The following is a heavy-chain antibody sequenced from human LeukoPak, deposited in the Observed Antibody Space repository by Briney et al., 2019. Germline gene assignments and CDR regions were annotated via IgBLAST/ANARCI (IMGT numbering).Heavy chain of an antibody. CDR2: IRFDGSYK. V-gene: IGHV3-30*02. J-gene: IGHJ4*02. CDR3: VKGEYNSSPFDY. Sequence: GGSLRLFCAASGFTFSSYGMHWVRQAPGKGLEWVAFIRFDGSYKYYADSVKGRFTISRDNSKNTLYLQLNSLRAEDTAVYYCVKGEYNSSPFDYWGQGTLVTVSS. CDR1: GFTFSSYG. D-gene: IGHD6-6*01.